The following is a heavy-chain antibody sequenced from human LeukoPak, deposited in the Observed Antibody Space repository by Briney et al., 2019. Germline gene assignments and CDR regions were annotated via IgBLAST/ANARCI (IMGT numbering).Heavy chain of an antibody. V-gene: IGHV1-69*04. CDR2: IIPILGIA. D-gene: IGHD3-10*01. CDR3: ARPTLGGQAPDY. J-gene: IGHJ4*02. Sequence: SVKVSCKASGGTFSSYAISWVRQAPGQGLEWRGRIIPILGIANYAQKFQGRVTITADKSTSTAYMELSSLRSEDTAVYYCARPTLGGQAPDYWGQGTLVTVSS. CDR1: GGTFSSYA.